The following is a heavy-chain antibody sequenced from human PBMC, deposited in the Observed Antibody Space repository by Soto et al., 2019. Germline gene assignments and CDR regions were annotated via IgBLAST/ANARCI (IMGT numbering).Heavy chain of an antibody. J-gene: IGHJ3*02. D-gene: IGHD3-3*01. V-gene: IGHV3-30-3*01. CDR3: ARGGTIFGVVEDAAFDI. CDR2: ISYDGSNK. CDR1: GFTFSSYA. Sequence: GGSLRLSCAASGFTFSSYAMHWVRQAPGKGLEWVAAISYDGSNKYYADSVKGRFTISRDNSKNTLYLQMNSLRAEDTAVYYCARGGTIFGVVEDAAFDIWGQGTMVTVSS.